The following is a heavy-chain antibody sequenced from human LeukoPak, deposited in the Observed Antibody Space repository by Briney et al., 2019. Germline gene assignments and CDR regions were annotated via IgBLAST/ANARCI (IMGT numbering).Heavy chain of an antibody. Sequence: ASVKVSCKASGYRFTGYHIHWVRQAPGQGLEWMGWINPYTGATNYAQKFQGRVTMTRDTSVSTASMELNRLKSDDTAVYYCARDGFRVTTTFTYYYYYYMDVWGEGTTVTVSS. CDR3: ARDGFRVTTTFTYYYYYYMDV. CDR2: INPYTGAT. CDR1: GYRFTGYH. D-gene: IGHD4-11*01. V-gene: IGHV1-2*02. J-gene: IGHJ6*03.